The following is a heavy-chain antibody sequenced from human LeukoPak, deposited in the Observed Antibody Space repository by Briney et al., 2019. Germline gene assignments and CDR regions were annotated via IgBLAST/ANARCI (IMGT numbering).Heavy chain of an antibody. CDR1: GFTASSSY. D-gene: IGHD6-13*01. CDR3: ARVGIASAGLYYFDY. Sequence: AGGSLRLSCAASGFTASSSYMSWVCQAPGKGLEWVSVIYSDGSPYYADSVKGRFTISRDNSKSTLYLQMNSLRVEDTAVYYCARVGIASAGLYYFDYWGQGTLVTVSS. CDR2: IYSDGSP. V-gene: IGHV3-66*02. J-gene: IGHJ4*02.